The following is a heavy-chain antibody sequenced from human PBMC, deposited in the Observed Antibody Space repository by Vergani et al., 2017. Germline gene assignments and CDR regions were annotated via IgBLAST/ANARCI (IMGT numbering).Heavy chain of an antibody. Sequence: QVQLQQWGAGLLKPSETLSLTCAVYGGSFSGYYWSWIRQPPGKGLEWIGEINHSGSTNYNPTLKSRVTISVDTSKNKFSLKLSSVTAADTAVYYCARGKVCYCSSTSCYVYYYYYGMDVWGQGTTVTVSS. J-gene: IGHJ6*02. D-gene: IGHD2-2*01. V-gene: IGHV4-34*01. CDR1: GGSFSGYY. CDR2: INHSGST. CDR3: ARGKVCYCSSTSCYVYYYYYGMDV.